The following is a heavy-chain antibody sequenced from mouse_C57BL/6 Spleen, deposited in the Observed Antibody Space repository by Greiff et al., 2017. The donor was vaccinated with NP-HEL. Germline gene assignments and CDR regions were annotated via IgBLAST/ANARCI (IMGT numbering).Heavy chain of an antibody. Sequence: QVQLQQPGAELVKPGASVKMSCKASGYTFTSYWITWVKQRPGQGLEWIGDIYPGSGSTNYNEKFKSKATLTVDTSSSTAYMQLSSLTSEDSAVYYCARRPITTVVATNAMDYWGQGTSVTVSS. J-gene: IGHJ4*01. CDR2: IYPGSGST. D-gene: IGHD1-1*01. V-gene: IGHV1-55*01. CDR1: GYTFTSYW. CDR3: ARRPITTVVATNAMDY.